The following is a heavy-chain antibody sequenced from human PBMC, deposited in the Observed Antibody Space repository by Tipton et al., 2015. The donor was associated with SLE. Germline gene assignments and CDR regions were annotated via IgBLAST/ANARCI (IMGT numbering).Heavy chain of an antibody. CDR3: ARLPFGGFGY. Sequence: SCAASGFTFSDYYMNWVRQAPGQGLEWIGWINPNSGDTNYAQKFQGRVTMTTDTSISTAYMDLSRLRSDDTAVYYCARLPFGGFGYWGQGTLVTVSS. CDR2: INPNSGDT. V-gene: IGHV1-2*02. CDR1: GFTFSDYY. D-gene: IGHD3-10*01. J-gene: IGHJ4*02.